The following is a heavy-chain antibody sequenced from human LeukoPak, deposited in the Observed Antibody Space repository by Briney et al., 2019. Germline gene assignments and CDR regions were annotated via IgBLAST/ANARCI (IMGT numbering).Heavy chain of an antibody. CDR2: ISVSGTTI. CDR1: GFTFSSYG. Sequence: PGGSLRLSCAASGFTFSSYGMHWVRQAPGKGLEWLSHISVSGTTIHYADSVKGRFTISRDNAKNSVYLQMTSLRAEDTAVYYCAKQPDNYYDSSGPDYWGQGTLVTVSS. V-gene: IGHV3-48*01. D-gene: IGHD3-22*01. CDR3: AKQPDNYYDSSGPDY. J-gene: IGHJ4*02.